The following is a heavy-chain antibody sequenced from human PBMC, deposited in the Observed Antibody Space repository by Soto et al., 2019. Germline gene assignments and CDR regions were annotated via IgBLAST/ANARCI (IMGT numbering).Heavy chain of an antibody. CDR2: IVPIFGSI. D-gene: IGHD1-26*01. Sequence: QVQLVQSGAEVKKPGSSVKVSCKASGGTFSSYGITWVRQAPGQGLEWMGGIVPIFGSINLAQKFRGRLTITPDKSTSTVYMELSSLTSEDTAVYYCDSRERVDAFDVWGQGTIVTVSS. CDR1: GGTFSSYG. V-gene: IGHV1-69*06. CDR3: DSRERVDAFDV. J-gene: IGHJ3*01.